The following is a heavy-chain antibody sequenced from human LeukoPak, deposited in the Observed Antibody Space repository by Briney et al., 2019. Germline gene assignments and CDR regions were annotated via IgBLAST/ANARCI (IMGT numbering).Heavy chain of an antibody. Sequence: GGSLRLSCAAPGFTFSSYAMSWVRQTPGKGLEWVSAISGNGGSTYYADSVKGRVTISRDNSKSTLYLQMNSLGAEDTAVYYCAREPTGHFDYWGQGTLVTVSS. CDR1: GFTFSSYA. J-gene: IGHJ4*02. D-gene: IGHD3-9*01. CDR3: AREPTGHFDY. V-gene: IGHV3-23*01. CDR2: ISGNGGST.